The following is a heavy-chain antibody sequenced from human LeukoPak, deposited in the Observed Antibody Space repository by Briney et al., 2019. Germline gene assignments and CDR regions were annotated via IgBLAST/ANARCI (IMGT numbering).Heavy chain of an antibody. V-gene: IGHV4-34*01. CDR2: INHSGST. D-gene: IGHD3-22*01. CDR1: GGSFSGYY. Sequence: SETLSLTCAIYGGSFSGYYWSWIRQPPGKGLEWIGEINHSGSTNYNPSLKGRVTISADTSKNQFSLKLSSVTAADTAVYYCARGTPGRYYYDSSGYYSGAFDIWGQGKMVTVSS. CDR3: ARGTPGRYYYDSSGYYSGAFDI. J-gene: IGHJ3*02.